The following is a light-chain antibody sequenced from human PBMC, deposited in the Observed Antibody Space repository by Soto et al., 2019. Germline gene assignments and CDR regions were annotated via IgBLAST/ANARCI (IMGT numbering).Light chain of an antibody. CDR3: QQRINVLI. Sequence: EIVLTQSPATLSLSPGERATLSCRASQSISSYLAWYQQKRGQAPRLLIYDASNRATGIPARFSGSGAGTDFSLTISSLEAEDVAVYYCQQRINVLIFCGGAKVEI. J-gene: IGKJ4*01. V-gene: IGKV3-11*01. CDR1: QSISSY. CDR2: DAS.